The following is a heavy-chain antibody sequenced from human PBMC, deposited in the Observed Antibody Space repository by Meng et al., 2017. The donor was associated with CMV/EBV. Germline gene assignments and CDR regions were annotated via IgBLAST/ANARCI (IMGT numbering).Heavy chain of an antibody. CDR3: AKEESYYDFWSGYPPRYFDY. CDR2: ISGSGGST. Sequence: ETLSLTCAASGFTFSSYAMSWVRQAPGKGLEWVSAISGSGGSTYYADSVKGRFTISRDNSKNTLYLQMNSLRAEDTAVYYCAKEESYYDFWSGYPPRYFDYWGQGTLVTVSS. CDR1: GFTFSSYA. D-gene: IGHD3-3*01. V-gene: IGHV3-23*01. J-gene: IGHJ4*02.